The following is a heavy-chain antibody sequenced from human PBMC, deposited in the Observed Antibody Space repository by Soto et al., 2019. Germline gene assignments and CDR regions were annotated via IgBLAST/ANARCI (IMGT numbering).Heavy chain of an antibody. Sequence: GESLKISCKGSGYSFTSYWIGWVRQMPGKGLEWMGIIYPGDSDTRYSPSFQGQVTISADKSISTAYLQWSSLKASDTAMYYCAGGGVRGVITRTRDYYGLAVWGQGTTVTVSS. D-gene: IGHD3-10*01. CDR3: AGGGVRGVITRTRDYYGLAV. V-gene: IGHV5-51*01. CDR1: GYSFTSYW. J-gene: IGHJ6*02. CDR2: IYPGDSDT.